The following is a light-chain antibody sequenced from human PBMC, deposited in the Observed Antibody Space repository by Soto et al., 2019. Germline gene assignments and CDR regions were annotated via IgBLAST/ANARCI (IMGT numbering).Light chain of an antibody. J-gene: IGKJ1*01. CDR1: QSVSSSY. Sequence: EIVLTQSPGTLSLSPGERATLSCRASQSVSSSYLAWYQHKPGQAPRLLIYGVSNRATGIPDRFSGSGSGKSFRLAISRLEAEDCAVYYCYQYCTSSQPFGRGTKVEIK. V-gene: IGKV3-20*01. CDR2: GVS. CDR3: YQYCTSSQP.